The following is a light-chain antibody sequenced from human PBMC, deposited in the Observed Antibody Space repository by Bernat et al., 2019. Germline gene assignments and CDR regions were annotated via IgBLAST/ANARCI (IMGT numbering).Light chain of an antibody. Sequence: DIQMTQSPSSLSASVGDRVTITCRASQSITSYLNWYQQKPGKAPKLLIYSASSLQSGVPSRFSGSGSGTDFTLTISRLQPEDSATYYCQQTHSTPLPFGGGTKVEIK. CDR2: SAS. V-gene: IGKV1-39*01. CDR3: QQTHSTPLP. J-gene: IGKJ4*01. CDR1: QSITSY.